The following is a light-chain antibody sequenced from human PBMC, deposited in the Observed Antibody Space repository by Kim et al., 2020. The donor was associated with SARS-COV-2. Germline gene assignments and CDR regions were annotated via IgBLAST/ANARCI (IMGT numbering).Light chain of an antibody. CDR2: DGS. J-gene: IGLJ1*01. V-gene: IGLV2-14*03. CDR3: SSYTSSSTYV. CDR1: GNEYDGYNV. Sequence: NSLRATGNEYDGYNVASWHKTHPGNSPKPRIYDGSNRPAGVANRFAGSKAGNTASLTISGLQAEDEADYYCSSYTSSSTYVFGTGTKVTVL.